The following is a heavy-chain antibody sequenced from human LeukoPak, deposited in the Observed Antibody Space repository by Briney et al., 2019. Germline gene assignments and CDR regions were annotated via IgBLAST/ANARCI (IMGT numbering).Heavy chain of an antibody. J-gene: IGHJ4*02. Sequence: ASVKVSCKASDYTFTDYYLHWFRQAPGQGLERMGWINPNNGGTNYAQSFQGRVTMTRHTSITTAYMELSSLRSDDTAVYYCARGPSTAAFDYWGQGTLVTVSS. D-gene: IGHD6-6*01. CDR1: DYTFTDYY. CDR2: INPNNGGT. CDR3: ARGPSTAAFDY. V-gene: IGHV1-2*02.